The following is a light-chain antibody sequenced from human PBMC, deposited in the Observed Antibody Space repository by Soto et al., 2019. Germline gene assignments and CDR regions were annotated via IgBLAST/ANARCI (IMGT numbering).Light chain of an antibody. V-gene: IGKV3-20*01. Sequence: EIVLTQSPGTLSLSLGERATLSCRASQSVSSNYLACYQQKPGQAPRLLIYGTSSRATGIPDRFSGSGSGTDFTLTISRLEPEDFAVYYCQQYGNSPRYSFGQGTKLEIK. J-gene: IGKJ2*03. CDR3: QQYGNSPRYS. CDR1: QSVSSNY. CDR2: GTS.